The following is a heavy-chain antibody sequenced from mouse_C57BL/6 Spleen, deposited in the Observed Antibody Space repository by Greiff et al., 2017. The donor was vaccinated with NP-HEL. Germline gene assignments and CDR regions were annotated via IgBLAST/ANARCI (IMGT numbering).Heavy chain of an antibody. CDR2: IDPSDSET. CDR1: GYTFTSYW. Sequence: QVQLKESGAELVRPGSSVKLSCKASGYTFTSYWMHWVKQRPIQGLEWIGNIDPSDSETHYNQKFKDKATLTVDKSYSKAYMQLSSLTSEDSAVYCCARSPLEYWYFDVWGTGTTVTVSS. V-gene: IGHV1-52*01. CDR3: ARSPLEYWYFDV. J-gene: IGHJ1*03.